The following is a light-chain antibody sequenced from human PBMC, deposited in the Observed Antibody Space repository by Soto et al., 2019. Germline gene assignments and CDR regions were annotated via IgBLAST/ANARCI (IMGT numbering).Light chain of an antibody. CDR1: SSNIGHNY. CDR2: DSN. CDR3: GTWDTTLSAGV. V-gene: IGLV1-51*01. Sequence: QSVLTQPPSVSAAPGQKVTISCSGSSSNIGHNYVSWYQQLPGTALKLLIYDSNKRPSGIPDRFSGSKSGTSATLGITGLQTGDEADYYCGTWDTTLSAGVFGGGTKVTVL. J-gene: IGLJ2*01.